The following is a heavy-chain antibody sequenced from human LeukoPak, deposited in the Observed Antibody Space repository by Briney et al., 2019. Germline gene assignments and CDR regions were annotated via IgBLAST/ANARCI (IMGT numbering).Heavy chain of an antibody. CDR1: EFTFSSYA. Sequence: GGSLRLSCATSEFTFSSYAMHWVRQAPGKGLEWVAVISYDASDKYYADSLKGRFTISRDNSKNTLYLQMNSLRAEDTAVYYCARDSYPGYCSGGSCFSIDYWGQGTLVTVSS. CDR2: ISYDASDK. V-gene: IGHV3-30-3*01. CDR3: ARDSYPGYCSGGSCFSIDY. J-gene: IGHJ4*02. D-gene: IGHD2-15*01.